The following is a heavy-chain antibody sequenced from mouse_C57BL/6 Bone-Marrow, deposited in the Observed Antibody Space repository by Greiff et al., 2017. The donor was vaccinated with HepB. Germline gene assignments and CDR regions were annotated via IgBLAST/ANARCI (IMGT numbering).Heavy chain of an antibody. CDR2: IDPENGDT. V-gene: IGHV14-4*01. Sequence: VQLQQSGAELVRPGASVKLSCTASGFNIKDDYMHWVKQRPQQGLEWIGWIDPENGDTEYASKFQGKATIPTDTSSNTAYLQLSSLTSEDTDVYYCTSYDGYYWGQGTTLTVSS. CDR1: GFNIKDDY. J-gene: IGHJ2*01. CDR3: TSYDGYY. D-gene: IGHD2-3*01.